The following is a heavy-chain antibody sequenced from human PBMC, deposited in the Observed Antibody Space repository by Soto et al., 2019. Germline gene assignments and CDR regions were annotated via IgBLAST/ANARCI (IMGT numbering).Heavy chain of an antibody. J-gene: IGHJ5*02. CDR2: IYTSGST. Sequence: SETLSLTCPVSGCSISSYYWSWIRQPAGKGLEWIGRIYTSGSTNYNPSLKSRVTMSVDTSKNQFSLKLSSVTAADTAVYYCARAFLDCSGGSCYGNWFDPWGQGTLVTVSS. CDR3: ARAFLDCSGGSCYGNWFDP. D-gene: IGHD2-15*01. CDR1: GCSISSYY. V-gene: IGHV4-4*07.